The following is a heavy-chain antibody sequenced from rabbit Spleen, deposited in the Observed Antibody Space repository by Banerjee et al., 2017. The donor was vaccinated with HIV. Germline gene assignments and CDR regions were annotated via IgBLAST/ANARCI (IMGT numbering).Heavy chain of an antibody. Sequence: QSLEESGGDLVKPGASMTLSCKASGVSFSISSYMCWVRQAPGKGLEWIACIDSGSSGFTYFATWAKGRFTCSKTSSTTVTLQMTSLTAADTATYFCARDLVAVIGWNFNLWGPGTLVTVS. D-gene: IGHD1-1*01. CDR2: IDSGSSGFT. CDR3: ARDLVAVIGWNFNL. CDR1: GVSFSISSY. J-gene: IGHJ4*01. V-gene: IGHV1S40*01.